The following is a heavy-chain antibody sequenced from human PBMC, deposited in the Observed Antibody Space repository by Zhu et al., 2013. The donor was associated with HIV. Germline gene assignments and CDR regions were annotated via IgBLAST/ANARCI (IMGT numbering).Heavy chain of an antibody. J-gene: IGHJ3*02. D-gene: IGHD3-16*01. CDR1: GGSTSSYY. CDR2: IYYSGST. CDR3: ARGAFMITFGGVTGGAFVX. Sequence: QVQLQESGPGLVKPSETLSLTCTVSGGSTSSYYWSWIRQPPGGTEWIAYIYYSGSTNYNPSLKSRVTISLDTSKNHFSLKLSSVTAADTAVYYCARGAFMITFGGVTGGAFVXLGPRDNGHRLF. V-gene: IGHV4-59*01.